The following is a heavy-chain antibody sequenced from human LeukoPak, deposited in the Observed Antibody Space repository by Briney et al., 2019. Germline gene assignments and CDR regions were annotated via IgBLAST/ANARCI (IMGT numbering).Heavy chain of an antibody. V-gene: IGHV4-30-4*08. CDR3: ARVFMGIDY. Sequence: SETLSLTCTVSGGSISSGDYYWRWLRQPPGKGLEWIAYIYYSGSTYYNPSLKSRVTISVDTSKNQFSLKLSSVTAADTAVYYCARVFMGIDYWGQGTLVTVSS. D-gene: IGHD7-27*01. CDR2: IYYSGST. CDR1: GGSISSGDYY. J-gene: IGHJ4*02.